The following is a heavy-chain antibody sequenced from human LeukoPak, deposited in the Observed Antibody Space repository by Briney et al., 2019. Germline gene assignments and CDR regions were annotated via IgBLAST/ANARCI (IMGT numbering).Heavy chain of an antibody. CDR3: AREVLSSSGFNY. CDR2: INQSGST. CDR1: GGSLSGYS. Sequence: SETLSLTCAVYGGSLSGYSWSWIRQPPGKGLEWIGKINQSGSTNYNPSLKSRVTISVDTSRKQFSLRLSSVTTADTAVYYCAREVLSSSGFNYWGQGTLVTVSS. D-gene: IGHD6-19*01. J-gene: IGHJ4*02. V-gene: IGHV4-34*01.